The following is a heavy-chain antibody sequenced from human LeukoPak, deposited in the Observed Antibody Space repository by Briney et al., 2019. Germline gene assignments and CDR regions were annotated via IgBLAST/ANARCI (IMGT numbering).Heavy chain of an antibody. D-gene: IGHD1-26*01. CDR2: IYYSGST. Sequence: SSETLSLTCTVSGGSISSSSYYWGWIRQPPGKGLEWIGSIYYSGSTYYNPSLKSRVTISVDTSKNQFSLKLSSVTAADTAVYYCARDRREPPAGTLVDPWGQGTLVTVSS. CDR1: GGSISSSSYY. J-gene: IGHJ5*02. CDR3: ARDRREPPAGTLVDP. V-gene: IGHV4-39*07.